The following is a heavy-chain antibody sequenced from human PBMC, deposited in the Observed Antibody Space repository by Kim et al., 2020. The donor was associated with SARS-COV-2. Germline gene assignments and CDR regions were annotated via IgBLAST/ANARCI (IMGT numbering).Heavy chain of an antibody. J-gene: IGHJ4*02. CDR2: INPSGGST. V-gene: IGHV1-46*01. D-gene: IGHD3-10*01. CDR3: ARESTLMGSGSYRSWGFDY. CDR1: GYTFTSYY. Sequence: ASVKVSCKASGYTFTSYYMHWVRQAPGQGLEWMGIINPSGGSTSYAQKFQGRVTMTRDTSTSTVYMELSSLRSEDTAVYYCARESTLMGSGSYRSWGFDYWGQGTLVTVSS.